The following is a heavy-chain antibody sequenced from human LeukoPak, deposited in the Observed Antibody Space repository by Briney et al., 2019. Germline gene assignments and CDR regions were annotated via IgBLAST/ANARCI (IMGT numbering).Heavy chain of an antibody. Sequence: SQTLSLTCALSGDAISRTSAAWSWISPSPSRGLEWVVRTYFRSHRYSDSAVSVRGRISINAATSKTPFSLQLSSVTPEDTAIYFCARYTYTFDLDYWGQGTVVTVSS. J-gene: IGHJ4*02. CDR2: TYFRSHRYS. D-gene: IGHD2-2*02. V-gene: IGHV6-1*01. CDR1: GDAISRTSAA. CDR3: ARYTYTFDLDY.